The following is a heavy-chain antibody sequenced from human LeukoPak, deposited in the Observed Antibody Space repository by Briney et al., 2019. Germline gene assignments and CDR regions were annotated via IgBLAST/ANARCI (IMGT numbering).Heavy chain of an antibody. CDR2: IYYSGST. V-gene: IGHV4-59*12. CDR1: GGSISSYY. J-gene: IGHJ4*02. Sequence: SETLSLTCTVSGGSISSYYWSWIRQPPGKGLEWIGYIYYSGSTNYNPSLKSRVTISVDTSKNQFSLKLSSVTAADTAVYYCARSRLLRYFDWLFSSSGYFDYWGQGTLVTVSS. D-gene: IGHD3-9*01. CDR3: ARSRLLRYFDWLFSSSGYFDY.